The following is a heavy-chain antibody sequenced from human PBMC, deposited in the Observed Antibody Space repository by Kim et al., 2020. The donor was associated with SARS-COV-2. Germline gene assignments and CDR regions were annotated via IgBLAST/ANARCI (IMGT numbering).Heavy chain of an antibody. D-gene: IGHD3-10*01. V-gene: IGHV1-8*01. CDR3: ARGRITMVRGYELLDP. J-gene: IGHJ5*02. Sequence: KFQGRVTMTRNTSISTAYMELSSLRSEDTAVYYCARGRITMVRGYELLDPWGQGTLVTVSS.